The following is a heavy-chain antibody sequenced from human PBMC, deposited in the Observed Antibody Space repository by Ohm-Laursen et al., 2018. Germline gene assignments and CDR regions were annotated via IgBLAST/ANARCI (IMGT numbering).Heavy chain of an antibody. CDR2: MNPNSGNT. J-gene: IGHJ4*02. V-gene: IGHV1-8*01. CDR3: ARVARRGGSYLGY. CDR1: GYTFTSYD. D-gene: IGHD3-16*01. Sequence: ASVKVSCKSSGYTFTSYDINWVRQATGQGLEWMGWMNPNSGNTGYAQKFQGRVTMTRNTSISTAYMELSSLISEDTAVYYCARVARRGGSYLGYWGQGTLVTVSS.